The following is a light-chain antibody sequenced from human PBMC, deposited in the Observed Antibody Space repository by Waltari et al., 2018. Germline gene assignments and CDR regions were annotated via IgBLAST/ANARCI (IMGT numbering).Light chain of an antibody. CDR1: QSISSY. Sequence: TCRASQSISSYLNWYQQKPGKVPKLLIYAASSLQSGVPSRFSGSGSGTDFTLTISSLQPEDFATYYCQQSYSTPLTFGGGTKVEIK. CDR2: AAS. CDR3: QQSYSTPLT. J-gene: IGKJ4*01. V-gene: IGKV1-39*01.